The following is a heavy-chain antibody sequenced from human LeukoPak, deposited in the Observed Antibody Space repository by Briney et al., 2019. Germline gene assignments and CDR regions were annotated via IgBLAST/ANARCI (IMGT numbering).Heavy chain of an antibody. CDR1: GYTFTGYY. CDR2: INPSGGST. CDR3: ARAITMVRGVILD. V-gene: IGHV1-46*01. Sequence: ASVKVSCKASGYTFTGYYMHWVRQAPGQGLEWRGIINPSGGSTSYAQKFQGRVTMTRDTSTSTVYMELSSLRSEDTAVYYCARAITMVRGVILDWGQGTLVTVSS. J-gene: IGHJ4*02. D-gene: IGHD3-10*01.